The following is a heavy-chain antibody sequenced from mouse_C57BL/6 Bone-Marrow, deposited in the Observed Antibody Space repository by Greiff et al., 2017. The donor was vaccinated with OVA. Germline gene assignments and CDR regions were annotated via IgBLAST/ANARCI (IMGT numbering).Heavy chain of an antibody. CDR1: GYTFTSYW. D-gene: IGHD2-2*01. Sequence: VQLQESGAELAKPGASVKLSCKASGYTFTSYWMHWVKQRPGQGLEWIGYINPSSGYTKYNQKFKDKATLTADKSSSTAYMQLSSLTYEDSAVDYCARREMVKRDYFDYWGQGTTLTVSS. CDR3: ARREMVKRDYFDY. V-gene: IGHV1-7*01. CDR2: INPSSGYT. J-gene: IGHJ2*01.